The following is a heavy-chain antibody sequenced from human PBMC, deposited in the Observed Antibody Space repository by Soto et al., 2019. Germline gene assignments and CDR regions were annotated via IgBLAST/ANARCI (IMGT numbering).Heavy chain of an antibody. J-gene: IGHJ1*01. CDR2: IYYSGST. Sequence: TSETLSLTCTVSGGSISSGSYYWSWIRQHPGKGLEWIGYIYYSGSTYYNPSLKSRVTISVDTSKNQFSLNLSSVTAADTAVYYCAIYDSSGSRGFQHWGQGTLVTVSS. V-gene: IGHV4-31*03. CDR3: AIYDSSGSRGFQH. CDR1: GGSISSGSYY. D-gene: IGHD3-22*01.